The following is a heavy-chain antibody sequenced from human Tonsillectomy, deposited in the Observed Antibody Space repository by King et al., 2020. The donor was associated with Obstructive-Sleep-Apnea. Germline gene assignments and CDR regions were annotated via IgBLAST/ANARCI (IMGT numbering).Heavy chain of an antibody. CDR2: ISAYKGKT. CDR3: ARVGGGYNLDFYYGMDV. D-gene: IGHD5-24*01. V-gene: IGHV1-18*01. J-gene: IGHJ6*02. CDR1: GYTFTNYG. Sequence: VQLVESGAEVKKPGASVKVSCKASGYTFTNYGITWVRQAPGQGPGWVGWISAYKGKTNYAQKLQGRVPMTTNTSPSTAYMGRRGLRSDDTAVYYCARVGGGYNLDFYYGMDVWGQGTTVTVSS.